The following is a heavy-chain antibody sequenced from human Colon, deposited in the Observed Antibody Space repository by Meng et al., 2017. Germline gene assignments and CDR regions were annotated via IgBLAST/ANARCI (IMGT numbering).Heavy chain of an antibody. J-gene: IGHJ5*02. Sequence: ETLSLTCTVSGGSMYSYLWSWIRQSPGKGLEWIGYISYNGSTKHQPSLKSRVIISIDTSKNQFSLKVNSVTAADTAVYFCARGGPGGYYGSGSRYNWFDPRGQGTLVTVSS. D-gene: IGHD3-10*01. V-gene: IGHV4-59*01. CDR3: ARGGPGGYYGSGSRYNWFDP. CDR2: ISYNGST. CDR1: GGSMYSYL.